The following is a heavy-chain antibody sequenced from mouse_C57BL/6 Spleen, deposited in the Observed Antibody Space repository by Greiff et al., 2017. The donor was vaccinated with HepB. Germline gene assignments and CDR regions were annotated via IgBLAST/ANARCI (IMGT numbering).Heavy chain of an antibody. J-gene: IGHJ3*01. D-gene: IGHD3-2*02. Sequence: EVQVVESGAELVKPGASVKLSCTASGFNIKDYYMHWVKQRTEQGLEWIGRIDPEDGETKYAPKFQGKATITADTSSNTAYLQLSSLTSEDTAVYYGAREDSSGAWFAYWGQGTLVTVSA. CDR1: GFNIKDYY. V-gene: IGHV14-2*01. CDR3: AREDSSGAWFAY. CDR2: IDPEDGET.